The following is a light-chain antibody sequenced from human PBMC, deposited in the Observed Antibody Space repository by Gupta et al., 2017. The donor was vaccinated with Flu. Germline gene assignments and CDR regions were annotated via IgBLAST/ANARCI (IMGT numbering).Light chain of an antibody. CDR1: QCLLHSNGYNC. CDR3: MQTLQTPLT. Sequence: DIVMTQSPLSLPVTPGEPASISCRSSQCLLHSNGYNCLDWYLQKPGQSPQLLIYLGSNRAGGVPERFSGSGSGTDFTLKISSVEAEDVGVYYCMQTLQTPLTFGGGTKVEIK. J-gene: IGKJ4*01. V-gene: IGKV2-28*01. CDR2: LGS.